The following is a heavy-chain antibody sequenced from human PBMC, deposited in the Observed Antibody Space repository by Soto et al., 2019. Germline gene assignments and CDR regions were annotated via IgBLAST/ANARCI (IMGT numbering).Heavy chain of an antibody. Sequence: SLRLSCAAPGFTFSSYGMHWNRLAPRQGPEWVAVVSNDGSNQYYADSVKGRFTISRDNSRDALYLQMNGRRAEDTAVYYCAKSGDGYCSSSSCYPGHYYYGMDVSGQGTTVTVSS. V-gene: IGHV3-30*18. J-gene: IGHJ6*01. CDR2: VSNDGSNQ. CDR3: AKSGDGYCSSSSCYPGHYYYGMDV. D-gene: IGHD2-2*03. CDR1: GFTFSSYG.